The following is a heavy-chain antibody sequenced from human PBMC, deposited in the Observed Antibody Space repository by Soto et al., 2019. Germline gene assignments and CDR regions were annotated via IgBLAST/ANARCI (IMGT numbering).Heavy chain of an antibody. Sequence: GGSLRLSCAASGFTFSSYSMNWVRQAPGKGLEWVSYISSSSSTIYYADSVKGRFTISRDNAKNSLYLQMNSLRAEDTAVYYCARDPSPEPLLYDYGDYEDYFDYWGQGTLVTVSS. D-gene: IGHD4-17*01. V-gene: IGHV3-48*01. CDR1: GFTFSSYS. J-gene: IGHJ4*02. CDR3: ARDPSPEPLLYDYGDYEDYFDY. CDR2: ISSSSSTI.